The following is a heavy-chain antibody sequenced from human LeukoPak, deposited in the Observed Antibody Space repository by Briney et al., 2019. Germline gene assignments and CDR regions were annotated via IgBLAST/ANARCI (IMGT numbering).Heavy chain of an antibody. CDR2: INHSGST. V-gene: IGHV4-34*01. J-gene: IGHJ4*02. CDR1: GGSFSGYY. Sequence: PSETLSLTCAVYGGSFSGYYWSWIRQPPGKGLEWIGEINHSGSTNYSPSLKSRVTISVDTSKNQFSLKLSSVTAADTAVYYCARGSRGYSYGWGQGTLVTVSS. D-gene: IGHD5-18*01. CDR3: ARGSRGYSYG.